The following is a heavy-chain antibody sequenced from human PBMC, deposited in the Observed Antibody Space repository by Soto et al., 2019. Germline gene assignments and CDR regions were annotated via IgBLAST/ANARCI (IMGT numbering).Heavy chain of an antibody. CDR3: AKVHGSGSYNNFPDY. J-gene: IGHJ4*02. Sequence: EVQLLESGGGLVQPGGSLGLSCAASGFPFSSYAMTWVRQAPGKGLEWVSLISGSGRSTYYADSVKGRFTISRDNSRDTLYLQMNSLRAEDTAVYYCAKVHGSGSYNNFPDYWGQGTLVTVSS. V-gene: IGHV3-23*01. CDR2: ISGSGRST. CDR1: GFPFSSYA. D-gene: IGHD3-10*01.